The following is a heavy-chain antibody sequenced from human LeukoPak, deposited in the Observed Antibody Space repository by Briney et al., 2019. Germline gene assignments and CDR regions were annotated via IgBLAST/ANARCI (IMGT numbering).Heavy chain of an antibody. J-gene: IGHJ4*02. CDR1: GFSVSTYP. D-gene: IGHD5-18*01. Sequence: GGSLRLSCTASGFSVSTYPMAWVRQAPGKGLQWVSTITANGTDTFYADSVKGRFTISRDNSKNTLYLQMNSLRAEDTAVYYCAKEYGYTYGEFDYWGQGTLVTVSS. CDR3: AKEYGYTYGEFDY. V-gene: IGHV3-23*01. CDR2: ITANGTDT.